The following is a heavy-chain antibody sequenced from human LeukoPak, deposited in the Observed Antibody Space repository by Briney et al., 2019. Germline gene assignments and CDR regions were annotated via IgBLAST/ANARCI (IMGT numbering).Heavy chain of an antibody. D-gene: IGHD3-10*01. Sequence: GGSLRLSCAASGFTFSSYAMSWVRQAPGKGLEWVSAISGSGGSTYYADSVKGRFTISRDNSKNTLYLQMNSLRAEDTAVYYCGKSGGGTYYYGSGSYAVAFDIWGQGTMVTVSS. CDR1: GFTFSSYA. J-gene: IGHJ3*02. V-gene: IGHV3-23*01. CDR2: ISGSGGST. CDR3: GKSGGGTYYYGSGSYAVAFDI.